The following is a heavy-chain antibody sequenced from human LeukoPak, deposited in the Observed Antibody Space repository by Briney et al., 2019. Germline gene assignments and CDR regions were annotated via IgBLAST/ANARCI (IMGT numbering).Heavy chain of an antibody. J-gene: IGHJ5*02. V-gene: IGHV4-38-2*02. D-gene: IGHD4-17*01. CDR2: IYHSGST. Sequence: SETLSLTCTVSGYSISSGYYWGWIRQPPGKGLEWIGSIYHSGSTYYNPSLKSRVTISVDTSKNQFSLKLSSVTAADTAVYYCARGIPAVTTSRFDPWGQGTLVTVSS. CDR1: GYSISSGYY. CDR3: ARGIPAVTTSRFDP.